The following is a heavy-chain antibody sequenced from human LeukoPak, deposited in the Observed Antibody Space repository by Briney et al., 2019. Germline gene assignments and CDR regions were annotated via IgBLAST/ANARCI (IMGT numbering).Heavy chain of an antibody. CDR2: ISGSGGST. J-gene: IGHJ5*02. CDR3: AKGGYCSSTSCYNYNWFDP. D-gene: IGHD2-2*02. Sequence: GGSLRLSCAASGFTFSSYAMSWVRQAPGKGLEWVSAISGSGGSTYYADSVKGRFTISRDNSKNTLYLQMNSLRAEDTAVYYCAKGGYCSSTSCYNYNWFDPWGQGTLVTVS. CDR1: GFTFSSYA. V-gene: IGHV3-23*01.